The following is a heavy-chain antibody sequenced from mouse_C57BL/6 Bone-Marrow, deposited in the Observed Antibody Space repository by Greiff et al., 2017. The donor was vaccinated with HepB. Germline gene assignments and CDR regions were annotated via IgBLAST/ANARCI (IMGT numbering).Heavy chain of an antibody. CDR3: ARDAGLRRPFAY. J-gene: IGHJ3*01. Sequence: EVKLMESGGGLVQSGRSLRLSCATSGFTFSDFYMEWVRQAPGKGLEWIAASRNKANDYTTEYSASVKGRFIVSRDTSQSILYLQMNALRAEDTAIYYCARDAGLRRPFAYWGQGTLVTVSA. V-gene: IGHV7-1*01. CDR2: SRNKANDYTT. CDR1: GFTFSDFY. D-gene: IGHD2-2*01.